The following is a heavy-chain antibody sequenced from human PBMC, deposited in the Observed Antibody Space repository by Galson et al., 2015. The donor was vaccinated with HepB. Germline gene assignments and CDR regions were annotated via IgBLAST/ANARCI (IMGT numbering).Heavy chain of an antibody. CDR3: ARVTSIYDFSSSAYSYYYYGIDV. D-gene: IGHD2-2*01. Sequence: SVKVSCKASGYTFTNYVMNWVRQAPGQGLEWMGGINTNTGTPTYAQGFTGRFVFSLDTSVRTAYLQISSLKTEDTAVYYCARVTSIYDFSSSAYSYYYYGIDVWGQGTTVTVSS. CDR1: GYTFTNYV. CDR2: INTNTGTP. V-gene: IGHV7-4-1*02. J-gene: IGHJ6*02.